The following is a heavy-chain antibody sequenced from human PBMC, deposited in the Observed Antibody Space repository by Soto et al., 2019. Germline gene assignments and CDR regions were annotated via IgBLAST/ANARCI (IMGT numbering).Heavy chain of an antibody. CDR3: AKSKSGYSYGPFDY. CDR2: ISGSGGST. J-gene: IGHJ4*02. Sequence: GGSLRLSCAASGFSFSNYWMSWVRQAPGKGLEWVSAISGSGGSTYYADSVKGRFTISRDNSKNTLYLQMNSLRAEDTAVYYCAKSKSGYSYGPFDYWGQGTLVTVSS. V-gene: IGHV3-23*01. CDR1: GFSFSNYW. D-gene: IGHD5-18*01.